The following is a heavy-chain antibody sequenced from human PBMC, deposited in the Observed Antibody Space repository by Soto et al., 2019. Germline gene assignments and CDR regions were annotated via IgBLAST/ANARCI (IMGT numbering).Heavy chain of an antibody. CDR3: ARDRCSGGSCYPRPTSFDY. J-gene: IGHJ4*02. D-gene: IGHD2-15*01. Sequence: ASVKVSCKASGGTFSSYAISWVRQAPGQGLEWMGGIIPIFGTANYAQKFQGRVTITADESTSTAYMELSSLRSEDTAVYYCARDRCSGGSCYPRPTSFDYWGQGTLV. CDR1: GGTFSSYA. V-gene: IGHV1-69*13. CDR2: IIPIFGTA.